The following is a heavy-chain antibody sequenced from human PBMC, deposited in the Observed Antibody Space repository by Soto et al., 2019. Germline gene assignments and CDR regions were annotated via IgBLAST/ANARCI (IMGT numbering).Heavy chain of an antibody. CDR3: ASRGFYYMDV. CDR2: IYYGGST. V-gene: IGHV4-31*03. J-gene: IGHJ6*03. Sequence: SETLSLTCTVSGGSISSGGYYWSWIRQHPGKGLEWIGEIYYGGSTYYNPSLKSRVTISVDTSKNQFSLKLSSVTAADTAVYYCASRGFYYMDVWDKGTTVTVSS. CDR1: GGSISSGGYY.